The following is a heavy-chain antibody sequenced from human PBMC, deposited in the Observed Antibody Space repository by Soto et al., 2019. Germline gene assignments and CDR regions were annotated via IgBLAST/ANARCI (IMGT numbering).Heavy chain of an antibody. Sequence: SETLSLTCTVSGDSVSSSSYYWAWIRQPPGTGLEWIATIYYSGNTYYNPSLKSRVTISVDTSKNQFSLKLSSVTAADTAVYFCARLHYDTYFDYWGQGTPVTVSS. J-gene: IGHJ4*02. CDR1: GDSVSSSSYY. CDR2: IYYSGNT. D-gene: IGHD3-16*01. CDR3: ARLHYDTYFDY. V-gene: IGHV4-39*01.